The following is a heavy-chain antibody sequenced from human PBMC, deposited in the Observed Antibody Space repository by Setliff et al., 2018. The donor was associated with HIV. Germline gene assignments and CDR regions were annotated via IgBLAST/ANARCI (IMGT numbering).Heavy chain of an antibody. J-gene: IGHJ5*02. CDR2: INYSGGT. Sequence: LTCAVYGGSFSAYYWSWIRQPPGKGLEWIGEINYSGGTNYIPSLKSRVTISVDTSKNQFSLKLSSVSAADTAVYYCARGRGWYGHWGQGTVVTVSS. CDR3: ARGRGWYGH. V-gene: IGHV4-34*01. CDR1: GGSFSAYY.